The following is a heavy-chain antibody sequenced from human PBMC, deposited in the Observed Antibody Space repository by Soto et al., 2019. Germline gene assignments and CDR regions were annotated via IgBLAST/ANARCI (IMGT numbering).Heavy chain of an antibody. Sequence: DVQLVESGGGLVQPGGSLKLSCAASGLICSDSAIHWVRQASGKGLEWVARIRSRGNNYATAYAASVKGRFTISRDDSKKTAYLQLNSLKTEDTAMYYCTRIFSDALDVWGQGTMVTVSS. V-gene: IGHV3-73*02. CDR3: TRIFSDALDV. J-gene: IGHJ3*01. CDR2: IRSRGNNYAT. CDR1: GLICSDSA.